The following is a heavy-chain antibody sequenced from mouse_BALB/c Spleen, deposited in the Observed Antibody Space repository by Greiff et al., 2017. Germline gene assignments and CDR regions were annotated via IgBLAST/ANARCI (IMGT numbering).Heavy chain of an antibody. CDR3: ARERDYYGSSYEAMDY. CDR2: IWAGGST. V-gene: IGHV2-9*02. CDR1: GFSLTSYG. Sequence: VQGVESGPGLVAPSQSLSITCTVSGFSLTSYGVHWVRQPPGKGLEWLGVIWAGGSTNYNSALMSRLSISKDNSKSQVFLKMNSLQTDDTAMYYCARERDYYGSSYEAMDYWGQGTSVTVSS. J-gene: IGHJ4*01. D-gene: IGHD1-1*01.